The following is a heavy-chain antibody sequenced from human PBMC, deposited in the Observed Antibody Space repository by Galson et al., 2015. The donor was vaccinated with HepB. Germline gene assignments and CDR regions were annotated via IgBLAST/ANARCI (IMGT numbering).Heavy chain of an antibody. V-gene: IGHV1-69*04. CDR1: GGTFSSYT. J-gene: IGHJ4*02. CDR3: ARDRRPFSSYSGPEVDDY. CDR2: IIPILGIA. D-gene: IGHD1-1*01. Sequence: SVKVSCKASGGTFSSYTISWVRQAPGQGLEWMGRIIPILGIANYAQKFQGRVTITADKSTSTAYMELSSLRSEDTAVYYCARDRRPFSSYSGPEVDDYWGQGTLVTVSS.